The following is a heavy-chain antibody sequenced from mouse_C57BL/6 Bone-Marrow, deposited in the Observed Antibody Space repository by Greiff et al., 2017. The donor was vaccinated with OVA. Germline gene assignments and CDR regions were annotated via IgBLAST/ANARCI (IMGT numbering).Heavy chain of an antibody. CDR3: ARGSKGYYAMDY. Sequence: EVKVEESGGGLVQPGESLKLSCESNEYEFPSHDMSWVRKTPEKRLELVAAINSDGGSTYYPDTMERRFIISRDNTKKTLYLQMSSLRSEDTALYYCARGSKGYYAMDYWGQGTSVTVSS. V-gene: IGHV5-2*03. J-gene: IGHJ4*01. CDR1: EYEFPSHD. D-gene: IGHD1-1*01. CDR2: INSDGGST.